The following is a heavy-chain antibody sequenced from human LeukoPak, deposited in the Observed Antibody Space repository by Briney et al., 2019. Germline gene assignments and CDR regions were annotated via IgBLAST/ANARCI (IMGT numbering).Heavy chain of an antibody. CDR3: ATDNYGSGTEGFDP. CDR1: GGTFSSYA. CDR2: IIPIFGTA. V-gene: IGHV1-69*01. J-gene: IGHJ5*02. D-gene: IGHD3-10*01. Sequence: ASVKVSCKASGGTFSSYAISWVRQAPGQGLEWMGGIIPIFGTANYAQKFQGRVTITADESTSTAYMELSSLRSEDTAVYYCATDNYGSGTEGFDPWGQGTLVTVSS.